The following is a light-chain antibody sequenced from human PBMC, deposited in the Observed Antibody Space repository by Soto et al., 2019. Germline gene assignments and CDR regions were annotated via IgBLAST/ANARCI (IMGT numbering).Light chain of an antibody. CDR1: QSVSANY. CDR3: HQYGSSPFT. V-gene: IGKV3-20*01. Sequence: EIVLTQSPGTLSLSPGERATLSCRAIQSVSANYLAWYQQKPGQAPRLLIYGASSRATGIPDRFSGSGYGTDFTLPISRLEPEDFAVYFCHQYGSSPFTFDGGPQVEIK. J-gene: IGKJ4*01. CDR2: GAS.